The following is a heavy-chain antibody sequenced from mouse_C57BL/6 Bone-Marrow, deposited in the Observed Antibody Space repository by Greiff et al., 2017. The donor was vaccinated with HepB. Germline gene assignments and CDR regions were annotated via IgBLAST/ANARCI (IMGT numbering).Heavy chain of an antibody. J-gene: IGHJ2*01. D-gene: IGHD2-10*02. V-gene: IGHV5-17*01. Sequence: DVMLVESGGGLVKPGGSLKLSCAASGFTFSDYGMHWVRQAPEKGLEWVAYISSGSSTIYYADTVKGRFTISRDNAKNTLFLQMTSLRSEDTAMYYCARGLVWYLYYFDYWGQGTTLTVSS. CDR1: GFTFSDYG. CDR2: ISSGSSTI. CDR3: ARGLVWYLYYFDY.